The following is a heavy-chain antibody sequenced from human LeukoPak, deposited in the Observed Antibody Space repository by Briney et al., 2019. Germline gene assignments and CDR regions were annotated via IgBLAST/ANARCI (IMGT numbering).Heavy chain of an antibody. V-gene: IGHV1-3*01. CDR1: GYTFTSYA. CDR3: ATQDIVVVPAAPFNYYYYGMDV. Sequence: ASVKVSCKASGYTFTSYAMHWVRQAPGQRLEWMGWINAGNGNTKYSQKFQGRVTITRDTSAGTAYMELSSLRSEDTAVYYCATQDIVVVPAAPFNYYYYGMDVWGKGTTVTVSS. J-gene: IGHJ6*04. D-gene: IGHD2-2*01. CDR2: INAGNGNT.